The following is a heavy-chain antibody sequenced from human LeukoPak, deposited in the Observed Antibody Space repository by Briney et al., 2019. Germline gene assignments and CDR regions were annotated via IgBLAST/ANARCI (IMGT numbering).Heavy chain of an antibody. CDR1: GFTFDDYA. CDR3: AKGSGGYSSSYPTN. V-gene: IGHV3-9*01. Sequence: PGRSLRLSCAASGFTFDDYAMHWVRQAPGKGLEWASGISWNSGSIGYADSVKGRFTISRDNAKNSLYLQMNSLRAEDTALYYCAKGSGGYSSSYPTNWGQGTLVTVSS. J-gene: IGHJ4*02. D-gene: IGHD6-6*01. CDR2: ISWNSGSI.